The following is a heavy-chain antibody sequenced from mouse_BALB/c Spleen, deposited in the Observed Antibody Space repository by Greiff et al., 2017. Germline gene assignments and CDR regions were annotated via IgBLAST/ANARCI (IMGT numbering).Heavy chain of an antibody. CDR3: ASGDSSGYVGFAY. V-gene: IGHV14-3*02. CDR2: IDPANGNT. J-gene: IGHJ3*01. D-gene: IGHD3-2*01. Sequence: EVQLQQSGAELVKPGASVKLSCTASGFNIKDTYMHWVKQRPEQGLEWIGRIDPANGNTKYDPKFQGKATITADTSSNTAYLQLSSLTSEDTAVYYCASGDSSGYVGFAYWGQGTLVTVSA. CDR1: GFNIKDTY.